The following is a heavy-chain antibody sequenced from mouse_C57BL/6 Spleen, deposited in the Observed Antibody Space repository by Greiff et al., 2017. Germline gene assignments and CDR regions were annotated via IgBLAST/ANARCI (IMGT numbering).Heavy chain of an antibody. CDR1: GYTFTSYW. Sequence: VQLQQPGAELVRPGTSVKLSCKASGYTFTSYWMHWVKQRPGQGLEWIGVIDPSDSYTNYNQKFKGKATLTVDTSSSTAYMQLSSLTSEDSAVYYCARGDSVYYYAMDYWGQGTSVTVSS. CDR2: IDPSDSYT. D-gene: IGHD2-13*01. V-gene: IGHV1-59*01. CDR3: ARGDSVYYYAMDY. J-gene: IGHJ4*01.